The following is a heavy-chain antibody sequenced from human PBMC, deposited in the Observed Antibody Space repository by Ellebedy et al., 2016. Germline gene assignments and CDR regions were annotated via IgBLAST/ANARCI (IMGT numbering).Heavy chain of an antibody. CDR3: ARMDDLLTGYYAFDY. Sequence: SETLSLTCAVSGESISSGNWWSWVRQPPGKGLEWIGEIYHSGRTNYKPSLKSRVTISVDKSRNEISLRLASVTAADTAVYYCARMDDLLTGYYAFDYWGQGTLVIVSS. J-gene: IGHJ4*02. CDR2: IYHSGRT. D-gene: IGHD3-9*01. CDR1: GESISSGNW. V-gene: IGHV4-4*02.